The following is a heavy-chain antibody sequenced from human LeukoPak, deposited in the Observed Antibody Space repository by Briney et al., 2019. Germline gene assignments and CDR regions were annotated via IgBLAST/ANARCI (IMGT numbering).Heavy chain of an antibody. J-gene: IGHJ4*02. CDR1: GFTLSNYA. D-gene: IGHD5-24*01. V-gene: IGHV3-30-3*01. CDR3: TGTEMATPHPDY. CDR2: ISYDGSNE. Sequence: GGSLRLSCAASGFTLSNYAMHWVRQAPGKGLEWVAVISYDGSNEFYADSVKGRFSISRDNSKNTLYLQMNSLRGEDTAVYYCTGTEMATPHPDYWGQGTLVTVSS.